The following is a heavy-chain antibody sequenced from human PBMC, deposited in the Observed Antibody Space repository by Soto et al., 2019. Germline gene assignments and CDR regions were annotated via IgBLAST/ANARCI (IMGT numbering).Heavy chain of an antibody. V-gene: IGHV3-33*01. J-gene: IGHJ6*02. CDR1: GFTFSSYG. Sequence: QVQLVESGGGVVQPGRSLRLSCAASGFTFSSYGMHWVRQAPGKGLEWVAVIWYDGSNKYYADSVKGRFTISRDNSKNTLYLQMNSLRAEDTAVYYCAREGSTYYDSSGYYYYYGMDVWGQGTTVTVTS. CDR3: AREGSTYYDSSGYYYYYGMDV. D-gene: IGHD3-22*01. CDR2: IWYDGSNK.